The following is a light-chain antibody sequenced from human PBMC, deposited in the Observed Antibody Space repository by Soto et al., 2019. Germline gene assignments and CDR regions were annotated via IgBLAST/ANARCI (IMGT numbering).Light chain of an antibody. V-gene: IGKV2-30*01. CDR2: KVS. J-gene: IGKJ1*01. CDR3: MQGTHWPRA. Sequence: DVVMTQSPLSLPVTLGQPASISCRSSQSLVYSDGNIYLSWFQQRPGQSPRRLIYKVSNRDSGVPDRFSGSGSGTDFTLKISRVEAEDVGVYYCMQGTHWPRAFGQGTKVEIK. CDR1: QSLVYSDGNIY.